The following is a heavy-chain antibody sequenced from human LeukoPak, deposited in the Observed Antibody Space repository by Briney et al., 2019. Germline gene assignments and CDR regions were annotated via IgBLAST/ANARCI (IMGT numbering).Heavy chain of an antibody. CDR3: ARGAPLNYDSSGYYYGY. Sequence: GASVKVSCKASGYTFTSYGISWVRQAPGQGLEWMGWISAYNGNTNYAQKLQGRVTMTTDTSTSTAYMELRSLRSEDTAVYYCARGAPLNYDSSGYYYGYWGQGTLVTVSS. V-gene: IGHV1-18*01. CDR2: ISAYNGNT. D-gene: IGHD3-22*01. J-gene: IGHJ4*02. CDR1: GYTFTSYG.